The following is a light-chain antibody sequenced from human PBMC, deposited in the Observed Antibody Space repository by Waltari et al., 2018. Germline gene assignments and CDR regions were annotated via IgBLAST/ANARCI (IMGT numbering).Light chain of an antibody. V-gene: IGLV2-11*01. CDR1: SSDVGGYQY. CDR3: CSYAGSFYV. CDR2: DVS. Sequence: QSALTQPRSVSGSPGQSVTISCTGTSSDVGGYQYFSWYQHHPGKAPKLMIYDVSKRPSGVPDRFSGSKSGNTASLTISGLQAEDEADYYCCSYAGSFYVFGTGTKVTVL. J-gene: IGLJ1*01.